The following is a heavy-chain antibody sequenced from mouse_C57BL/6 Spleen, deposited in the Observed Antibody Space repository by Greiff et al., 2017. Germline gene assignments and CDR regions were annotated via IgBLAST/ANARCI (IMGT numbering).Heavy chain of an antibody. CDR1: GYTFTSYW. V-gene: IGHV1-64*01. J-gene: IGHJ3*01. CDR3: ARSGYSIWFAY. Sequence: QVQLQQPGAELVKPGASVKLSCKASGYTFTSYWMHWVKQRPGQGLEWIGMVHPNSGSTNYNEKFKSKATMTVDKSSSTAYMQLSSLTSEDSAVYYCARSGYSIWFAYWGQGTLVTVS. D-gene: IGHD2-5*01. CDR2: VHPNSGST.